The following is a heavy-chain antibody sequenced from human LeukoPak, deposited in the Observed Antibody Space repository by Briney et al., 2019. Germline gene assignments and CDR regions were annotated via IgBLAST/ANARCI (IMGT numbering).Heavy chain of an antibody. CDR3: ARRRGWKQQLVYFDY. CDR2: LFHSGTR. D-gene: IGHD6-13*01. CDR1: GGSITSYY. V-gene: IGHV4-59*08. Sequence: PSGTLSLTCTVSGGSITSYYWSWIRQPPGKGLEWIGYLFHSGTRRYNPSLKSRVTISADTTKNQIFLTLNSTTAADTAVYYCARRRGWKQQLVYFDYWGQGTLATVSS. J-gene: IGHJ4*02.